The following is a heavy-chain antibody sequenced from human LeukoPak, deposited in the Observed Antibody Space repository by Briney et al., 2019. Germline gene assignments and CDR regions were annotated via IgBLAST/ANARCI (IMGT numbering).Heavy chain of an antibody. CDR1: GFTFSSYG. D-gene: IGHD3/OR15-3a*01. CDR3: ASGTGYYSYFDY. V-gene: IGHV3-33*01. CDR2: IWYDGSNK. J-gene: IGHJ4*02. Sequence: GGSLRLSCAASGFTFSSYGMHWVRQAPGKGLEWVAVIWYDGSNKYYADSVKGRFTISRDNSKNTLYLRMNSLRAEDTAVYYCASGTGYYSYFDYWGQGTLVTVSS.